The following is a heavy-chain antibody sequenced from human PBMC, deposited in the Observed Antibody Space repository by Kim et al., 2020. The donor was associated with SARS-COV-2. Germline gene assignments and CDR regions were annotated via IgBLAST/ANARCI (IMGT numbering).Heavy chain of an antibody. J-gene: IGHJ6*02. CDR3: ARGDLRGCSSTSCTYPGYYYGMDV. D-gene: IGHD2-2*01. V-gene: IGHV7-4-1*02. CDR1: GYTFTSYA. CDR2: INTNTGNP. Sequence: ASVKVSCKASGYTFTSYAMNWVRQAPGQGLEWMGWINTNTGNPTYAQGFTGRFVFSLDTSVSTAYLQISSLKAEDTAVYYCARGDLRGCSSTSCTYPGYYYGMDVWGQGTTVTVSS.